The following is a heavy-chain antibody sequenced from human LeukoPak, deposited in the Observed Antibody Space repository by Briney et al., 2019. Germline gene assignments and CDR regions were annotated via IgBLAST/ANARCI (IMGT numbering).Heavy chain of an antibody. CDR2: IHYSGST. J-gene: IGHJ4*02. D-gene: IGHD1-26*01. CDR3: ARDGYSGSPLFDF. Sequence: PSETLSLTCTVSGGSISSHFWSWIRQPPGKGLEWIGYIHYSGSTNYNPSLKSRVTISVDTSKNQFSLKLSSVTAADTAVCYCARDGYSGSPLFDFWGQGTLVTVSS. V-gene: IGHV4-59*11. CDR1: GGSISSHF.